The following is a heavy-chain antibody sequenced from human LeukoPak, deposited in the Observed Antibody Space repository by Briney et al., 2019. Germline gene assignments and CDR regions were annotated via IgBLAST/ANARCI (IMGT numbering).Heavy chain of an antibody. CDR1: GGSISSSSYY. D-gene: IGHD3-22*01. Sequence: SETLSLTCTVSGGSISSSSYYWGWIRQPPGKGLEWIGSIYYSGSTYYNPSLKSRVTISVDTSKNQFSLKLSSVTAADTAVYYCARASYYYDSSGYPYWGQGTLVTVSS. CDR3: ARASYYYDSSGYPY. V-gene: IGHV4-39*01. J-gene: IGHJ4*02. CDR2: IYYSGST.